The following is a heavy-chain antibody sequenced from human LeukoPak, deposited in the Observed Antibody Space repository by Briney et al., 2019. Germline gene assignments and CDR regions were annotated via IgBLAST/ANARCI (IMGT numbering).Heavy chain of an antibody. CDR2: INPNSGGT. Sequence: ASVKVSCKASGYMFTGYYMHWVRQAPGQGLEWMGWINPNSGGTKYAQKFQGWVTMTRDTSITTAYMELSRLRSDDTAVYYCARGATDEHGIFDYWGQGTLVTVSS. V-gene: IGHV1-2*04. CDR3: ARGATDEHGIFDY. CDR1: GYMFTGYY. J-gene: IGHJ4*02. D-gene: IGHD4-11*01.